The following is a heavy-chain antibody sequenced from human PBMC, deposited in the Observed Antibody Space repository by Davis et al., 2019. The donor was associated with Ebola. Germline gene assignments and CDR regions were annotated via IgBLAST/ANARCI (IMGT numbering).Heavy chain of an antibody. J-gene: IGHJ4*02. CDR1: GGSISSYY. CDR3: ARGYNWNDAMGYYFDC. CDR2: IYYSGTT. V-gene: IGHV4-59*12. D-gene: IGHD1-20*01. Sequence: PSETLSLTCTVSGGSISSYYWSWIRQPPGKGLEWIGYIYYSGTTSYNPSLKSRVTMSVDTSKNQFSLKLSSVTAADTAVYYCARGYNWNDAMGYYFDCWGQGTLVTVSS.